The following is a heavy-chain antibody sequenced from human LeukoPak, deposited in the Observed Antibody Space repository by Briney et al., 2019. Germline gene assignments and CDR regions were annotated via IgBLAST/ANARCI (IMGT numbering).Heavy chain of an antibody. CDR2: ISSSSSTI. D-gene: IGHD4-17*01. J-gene: IGHJ3*02. CDR1: GFTFSSYS. Sequence: QSGGSLRLSCAASGFTFSSYSMNWVRQAPGKGLEWVSYISSSSSTIYYADSVKGRFTISRDNAKNSLYLQMNSLRAEDTAVYYCARDNGDYVDDAFDIWGQGTMVTVSS. CDR3: ARDNGDYVDDAFDI. V-gene: IGHV3-48*04.